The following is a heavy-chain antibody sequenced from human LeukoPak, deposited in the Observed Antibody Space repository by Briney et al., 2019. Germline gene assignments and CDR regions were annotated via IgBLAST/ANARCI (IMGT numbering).Heavy chain of an antibody. Sequence: GGSLRLSCAASGFTFSSYAMHWVRQAPGKGLEWVAVISYDGSNKYYADSVKGRFTISRDNSKNTLYLQMNSLRAEDTAVYYCAKDRNYYGSGSLDVWGQGTTVTVSS. CDR2: ISYDGSNK. J-gene: IGHJ6*02. CDR1: GFTFSSYA. CDR3: AKDRNYYGSGSLDV. D-gene: IGHD3-10*01. V-gene: IGHV3-30-3*01.